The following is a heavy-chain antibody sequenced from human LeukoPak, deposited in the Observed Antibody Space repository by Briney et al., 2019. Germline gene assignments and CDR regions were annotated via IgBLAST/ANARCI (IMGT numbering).Heavy chain of an antibody. D-gene: IGHD3-22*01. J-gene: IGHJ4*02. CDR1: GFTFSSYA. Sequence: GGSLRLSCAASGFTFSSYAMTWVRQAPGKGLEWVSAVTGSGGGTYYADSVKGRFTISRDNSKNTLYLQMDSLRAEDTAVYCCAKRASTYYYDSSAYYYVDYWGQGALVTVSS. CDR3: AKRASTYYYDSSAYYYVDY. V-gene: IGHV3-23*01. CDR2: VTGSGGGT.